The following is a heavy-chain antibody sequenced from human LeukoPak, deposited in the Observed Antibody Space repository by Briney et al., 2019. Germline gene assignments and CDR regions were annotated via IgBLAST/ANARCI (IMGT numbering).Heavy chain of an antibody. D-gene: IGHD3-9*01. Sequence: GGSLRLSCAASGFTFSSYSMNWVRQAPGKGLEWVSSISSSSSYIYYADSVKGPFTISRDNAKNSLYLQMNSLRAEDTAVYYCARYYDILTGEDAFDIWGQGTMVTVSS. CDR3: ARYYDILTGEDAFDI. J-gene: IGHJ3*02. CDR2: ISSSSSYI. V-gene: IGHV3-21*01. CDR1: GFTFSSYS.